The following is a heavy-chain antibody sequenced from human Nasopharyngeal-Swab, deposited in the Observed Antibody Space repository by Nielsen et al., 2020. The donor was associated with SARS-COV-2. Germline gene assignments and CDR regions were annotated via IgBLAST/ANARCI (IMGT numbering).Heavy chain of an antibody. CDR3: ARPSFHEGFDY. CDR1: GYGFTTYW. J-gene: IGHJ4*02. V-gene: IGHV5-51*01. CDR2: VYPGDSDT. D-gene: IGHD2-21*01. Sequence: GESLKISCKGSGYGFTTYWIAWVRQMPGKGLEYMGIVYPGDSDTRYSPSFQGQVTISADKSISTAYLQWSSLKASDTAMYYCARPSFHEGFDYWGQGTLVTVSS.